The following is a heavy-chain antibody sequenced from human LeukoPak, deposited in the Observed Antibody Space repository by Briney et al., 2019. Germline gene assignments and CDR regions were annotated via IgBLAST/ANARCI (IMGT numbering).Heavy chain of an antibody. D-gene: IGHD3-22*01. J-gene: IGHJ4*02. CDR3: AKLDYYDTH. Sequence: PGGSLRLSCAASGLTFYSYGMSWVRQAPGKGLEWVSSITGSSASTYYADSVKGRFTISRDNSKNTLYLQMNSLRAEDMAVYFCAKLDYYDTHWGQGTLVTVSS. V-gene: IGHV3-23*01. CDR2: ITGSSAST. CDR1: GLTFYSYG.